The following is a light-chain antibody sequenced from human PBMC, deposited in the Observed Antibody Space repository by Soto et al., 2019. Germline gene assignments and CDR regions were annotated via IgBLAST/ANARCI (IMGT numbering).Light chain of an antibody. J-gene: IGKJ2*01. CDR3: QQYGSSPGYT. CDR1: QSVSSSY. V-gene: IGKV3-20*01. Sequence: EIVLTQSPGTLSLSPGERATLSCRASQSVSSSYLAWYQQNPGQAPRLLIYGASSRATGIPDRFSGSGSGTDFTLNISRLEPEDVSVYYCQQYGSSPGYTFGQGTKLEIK. CDR2: GAS.